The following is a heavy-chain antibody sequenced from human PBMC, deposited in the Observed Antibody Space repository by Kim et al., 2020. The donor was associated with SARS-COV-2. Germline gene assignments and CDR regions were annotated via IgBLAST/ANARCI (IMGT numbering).Heavy chain of an antibody. CDR3: ARLSIRVFGQWRQKETSGSYYYGMDV. CDR1: GGSISSYY. V-gene: IGHV4-59*01. J-gene: IGHJ6*02. Sequence: SETLSLTCTVSGGSISSYYWSWIRQPPGKGLEWIGYIYYSGSTNYNPSLKSRVTISVDTSKNQFSLKLSSVTAADTAVYYCARLSIRVFGQWRQKETSGSYYYGMDVWGQGTTVTVSS. D-gene: IGHD6-19*01. CDR2: IYYSGST.